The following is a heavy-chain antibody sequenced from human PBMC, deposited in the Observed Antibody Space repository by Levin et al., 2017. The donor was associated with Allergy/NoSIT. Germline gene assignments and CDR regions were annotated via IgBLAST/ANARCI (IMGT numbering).Heavy chain of an antibody. V-gene: IGHV3-33*01. CDR3: ARDLRHCSGGSCYSTWFDP. Sequence: GESLKISCAASGFTFSSYGMHWVRQAPGKGLEWVAVIWYDGSNKYYADSVKGRFTISRDNSKNTLYLQMNSLRAGDTAVYYCARDLRHCSGGSCYSTWFDPWGQGTLVTVSS. CDR1: GFTFSSYG. D-gene: IGHD2-15*01. CDR2: IWYDGSNK. J-gene: IGHJ5*02.